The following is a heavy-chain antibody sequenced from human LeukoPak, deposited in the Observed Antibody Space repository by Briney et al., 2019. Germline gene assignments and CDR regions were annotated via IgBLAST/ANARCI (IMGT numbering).Heavy chain of an antibody. CDR3: ARRNYGDYNLDY. CDR2: IYPGDSDN. J-gene: IGHJ4*02. D-gene: IGHD4-17*01. CDR1: GYRFTSYW. V-gene: IGHV5-51*01. Sequence: PGEPLKISCKGSGYRFTSYWIGWARQMPGKGLEWMGIIYPGDSDNRYSPSFQGQVTISADKSISTSSLQWSSLKASDTAMYYCARRNYGDYNLDYWGQGTLVTVSS.